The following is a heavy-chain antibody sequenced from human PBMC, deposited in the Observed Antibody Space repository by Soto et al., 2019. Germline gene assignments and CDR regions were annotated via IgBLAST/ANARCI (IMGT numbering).Heavy chain of an antibody. V-gene: IGHV3-7*01. J-gene: IGHJ4*02. CDR1: GFTFSSYW. Sequence: HPGGSLRLSCAASGFTFSSYWMGWVRQAPGKGLEWVANIKQDGSEKYYVDSVKGRFTISRDNAKNSLYLQMNSLRAEDTAVYYCARDFCSGGSCYSTSLFSDYWGQGTLVTVSS. CDR2: IKQDGSEK. CDR3: ARDFCSGGSCYSTSLFSDY. D-gene: IGHD2-15*01.